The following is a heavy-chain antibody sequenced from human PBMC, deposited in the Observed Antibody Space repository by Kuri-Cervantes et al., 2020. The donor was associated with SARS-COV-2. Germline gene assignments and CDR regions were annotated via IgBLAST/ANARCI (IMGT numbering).Heavy chain of an antibody. CDR1: GFIFSDYY. Sequence: GESLKISCTASGFIFSDYYMTWIRQAPGKGLEWVSNIGPSGTTKYYADSVKGRFTISRDNAKNSLYLQMNSLTAADTAVYYCAREAQYCSSTNCPFDPWGQGTLVTVSS. V-gene: IGHV3-11*04. D-gene: IGHD2-2*01. CDR3: AREAQYCSSTNCPFDP. J-gene: IGHJ5*02. CDR2: IGPSGTTK.